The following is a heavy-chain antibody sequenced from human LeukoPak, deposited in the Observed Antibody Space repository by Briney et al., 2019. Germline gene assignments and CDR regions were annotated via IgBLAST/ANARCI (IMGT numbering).Heavy chain of an antibody. D-gene: IGHD5-12*01. CDR2: IWPDGSTK. J-gene: IGHJ4*02. CDR1: GFPFSSYG. CDR3: ARHSNAYDWDY. V-gene: IGHV3-33*01. Sequence: GGSLRLSCTASGFPFSSYGMHWVRQAPGKGLVWVTVIWPDGSTKYYADSVKGRFTVSRDNSKNTLYLQMNSLRAEDTAVYYCARHSNAYDWDYWGQGTLVTVSS.